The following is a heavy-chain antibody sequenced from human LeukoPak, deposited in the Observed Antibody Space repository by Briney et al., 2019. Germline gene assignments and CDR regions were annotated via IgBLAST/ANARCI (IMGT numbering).Heavy chain of an antibody. CDR1: GGSFSGYY. Sequence: PSETLSLTCAVYGGSFSGYYWSRIRQPPGKGLEWIGEINHSGSTNYNPSLKSRVTISVDTSKNQFSLKLSSVTAADTAVYYCARTHIVVVPAARLNYYYGMDVWGQGTTVTVSS. CDR3: ARTHIVVVPAARLNYYYGMDV. D-gene: IGHD2-2*01. CDR2: INHSGST. V-gene: IGHV4-34*01. J-gene: IGHJ6*02.